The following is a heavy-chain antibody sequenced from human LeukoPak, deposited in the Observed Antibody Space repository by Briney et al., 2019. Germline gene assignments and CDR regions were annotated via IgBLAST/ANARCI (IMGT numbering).Heavy chain of an antibody. V-gene: IGHV1-46*01. D-gene: IGHD1-26*01. Sequence: ASVKVSCKASGYTFTGYYMHWVRQAPGQGLEWMGIINPSGGSTSYAQKFQGRVTMTRDMSTSTVYMELSSLRSEDTAVYYWARKGVGARGLNYWGQGTLVTVSS. CDR3: ARKGVGARGLNY. CDR1: GYTFTGYY. J-gene: IGHJ4*02. CDR2: INPSGGST.